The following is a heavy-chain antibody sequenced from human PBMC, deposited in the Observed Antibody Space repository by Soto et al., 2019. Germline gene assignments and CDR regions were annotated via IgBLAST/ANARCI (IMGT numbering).Heavy chain of an antibody. CDR2: ISFDGRND. J-gene: IGHJ4*01. D-gene: IGHD2-2*01. V-gene: IGHV3-30*18. Sequence: QVSLVESGGGVVQPGRSLRVSCAASGFTFGTFGMHWVRQAPGKGLEWVAFISFDGRNDFYADSVKGRFTISRDNSKNTLYLQMNSLREEDTAVYYCAKDSQPSSPIPFYFESWGHGTLVTVSS. CDR1: GFTFGTFG. CDR3: AKDSQPSSPIPFYFES.